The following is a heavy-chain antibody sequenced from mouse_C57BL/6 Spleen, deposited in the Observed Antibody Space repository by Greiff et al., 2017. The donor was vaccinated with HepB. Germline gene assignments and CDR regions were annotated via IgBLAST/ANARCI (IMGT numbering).Heavy chain of an antibody. CDR2: IDPEDGDT. CDR3: TTGSFRNHYAMDY. V-gene: IGHV14-1*01. D-gene: IGHD2-1*01. CDR1: GFNIKDYY. Sequence: EVQGVESGAELVRPGASVKLSCTASGFNIKDYYMHWVKQRPEQGLEWIGRIDPEDGDTEYAPKFQGKATMTADTSSNTAYLQLSSLTSEDTAVYYCTTGSFRNHYAMDYWGQGTSVTVSS. J-gene: IGHJ4*01.